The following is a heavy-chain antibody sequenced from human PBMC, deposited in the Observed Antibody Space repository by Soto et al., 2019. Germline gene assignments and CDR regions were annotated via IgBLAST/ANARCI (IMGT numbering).Heavy chain of an antibody. CDR3: ARALRRSYFDY. Sequence: SETLSLTCTVSGGSISSYYWSWIRQPPGKGLEWIGYIYYSGSTNYNPSLKSRVTISVDTSKNQFSLKLSSVTAADTAVYYCARALRRSYFDYWGQGALVTVSS. V-gene: IGHV4-59*01. CDR2: IYYSGST. J-gene: IGHJ4*02. CDR1: GGSISSYY. D-gene: IGHD3-16*01.